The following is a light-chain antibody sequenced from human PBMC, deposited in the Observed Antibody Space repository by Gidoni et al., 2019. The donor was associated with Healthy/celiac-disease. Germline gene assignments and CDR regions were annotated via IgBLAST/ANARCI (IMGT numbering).Light chain of an antibody. V-gene: IGKV1-5*03. Sequence: DIQMTQSPSTLSASVGDRVTITCRASQSISSWLAWYQQKPGKAPKLLIYKASSLESGVPSRFSGSGSGTEFTPTISSLQPDDFATYYRQQYNSYYTFGQGTKLEIK. J-gene: IGKJ2*01. CDR2: KAS. CDR1: QSISSW. CDR3: QQYNSYYT.